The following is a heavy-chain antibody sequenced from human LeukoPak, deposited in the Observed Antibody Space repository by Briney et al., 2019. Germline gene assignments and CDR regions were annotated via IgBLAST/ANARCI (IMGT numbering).Heavy chain of an antibody. CDR2: INPDSGGT. CDR1: GYSFTDYY. CDR3: ARGGHYYSYSMTS. Sequence: ASVKVSCKASGYSFTDYYMHWVRQAPGQGLESMGWINPDSGGTNYPQKFQGRVTMTRDTSISTAYMELSRLRSDDTAVYYCARGGHYYSYSMTSGAKGPRSPSP. J-gene: IGHJ6*03. V-gene: IGHV1-2*02.